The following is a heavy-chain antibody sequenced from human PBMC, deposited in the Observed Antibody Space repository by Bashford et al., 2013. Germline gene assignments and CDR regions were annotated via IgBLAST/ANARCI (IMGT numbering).Heavy chain of an antibody. V-gene: IGHV1-2*02. J-gene: IGHJ6*02. D-gene: IGHD3-3*01. CDR2: INPNRGDT. Sequence: WVRQAPGQGLEWMGWINPNRGDTNYAQNFQGRVSMTRDTSISTAYLELSRLRSDDTAVYYCARFVPNGYYGMDVWGQGTTVTVSS. CDR3: ARFVPNGYYGMDV.